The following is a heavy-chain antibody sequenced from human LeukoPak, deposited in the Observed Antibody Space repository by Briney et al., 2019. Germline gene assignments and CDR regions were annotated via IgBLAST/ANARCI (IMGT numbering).Heavy chain of an antibody. CDR3: AKGISSISTSLDC. CDR1: GFTFSSYA. J-gene: IGHJ4*02. CDR2: ITSSNGRT. V-gene: IGHV3-23*01. Sequence: PGGSLRLSCAASGFTFSSYAMSWVRQAPGKGLEWTSAITSSNGRTYYADSVKGRFTISRDNSKNTLYLQMGSLRAEDTAVYYCAKGISSISTSLDCWGQGTLVTVSS. D-gene: IGHD3-3*02.